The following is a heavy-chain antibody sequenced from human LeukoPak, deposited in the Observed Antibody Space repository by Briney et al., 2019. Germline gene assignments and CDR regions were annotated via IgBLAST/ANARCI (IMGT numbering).Heavy chain of an antibody. D-gene: IGHD1-26*01. J-gene: IGHJ5*02. V-gene: IGHV4-59*01. CDR1: GGSISNYY. CDR3: ARRPSGGTNWFDP. CDR2: SYNSGST. Sequence: SETLSFTCTVSGGSISNYYWSWIRQPPGKGLEYIGYSYNSGSTYYNPSLKSRVIMSQDTSKNQFSLNLSSVTAADTAVYYCARRPSGGTNWFDPWGQGSLVTVSS.